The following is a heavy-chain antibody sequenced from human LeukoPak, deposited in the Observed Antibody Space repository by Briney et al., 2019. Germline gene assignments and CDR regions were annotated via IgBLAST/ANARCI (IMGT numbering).Heavy chain of an antibody. CDR1: GGSISSYY. Sequence: SETLSLTCTVSGGSISSYYWSWIRQPPGKGLEWIGYIYYSGSTNYNPSLKSRVTISVDTSKNQFSLKLSPVTAADTAVYYCARYLTATDAFDIWGQGTMVTVSS. J-gene: IGHJ3*02. CDR2: IYYSGST. V-gene: IGHV4-59*08. CDR3: ARYLTATDAFDI. D-gene: IGHD2-8*01.